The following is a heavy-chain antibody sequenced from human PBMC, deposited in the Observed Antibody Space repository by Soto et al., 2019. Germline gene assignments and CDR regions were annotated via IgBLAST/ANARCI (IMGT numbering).Heavy chain of an antibody. CDR2: INSDGSTT. J-gene: IGHJ4*02. D-gene: IGHD3-10*01. CDR1: GFIFSGYW. V-gene: IGHV3-74*01. CDR3: ARLLGGSGSFIDY. Sequence: EVQLVESGGGLVQPGGSLRLSCAASGFIFSGYWMHWVRQAPGKGLVWVSRINSDGSTTSYADSVKGRFTISRDNAKNTMYLQMNNLRAEDTAVYYCARLLGGSGSFIDYWGQGTLVTVSS.